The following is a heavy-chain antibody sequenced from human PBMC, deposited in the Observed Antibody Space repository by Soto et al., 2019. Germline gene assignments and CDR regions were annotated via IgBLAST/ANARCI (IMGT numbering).Heavy chain of an antibody. CDR3: ARHHESGWYGY. Sequence: QLQLQGSGPGLVKPSETLSLTCTVSGGSIDKSTYYWCWIRQPPGKALEWIGSIYYSGSTYYYPSFKSRVTISVDTSRNQFSLKLSSVTAADTAVYYCARHHESGWYGYWGQGTLVTVSS. CDR1: GGSIDKSTYY. V-gene: IGHV4-39*01. J-gene: IGHJ4*02. D-gene: IGHD6-19*01. CDR2: IYYSGST.